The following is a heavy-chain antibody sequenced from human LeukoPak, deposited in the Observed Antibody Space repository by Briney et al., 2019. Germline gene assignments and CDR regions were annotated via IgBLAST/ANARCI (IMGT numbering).Heavy chain of an antibody. Sequence: GGSLRLSCAASGFTLSSYAMSWVRQGPGKGLEWVANIKQDGSEKYYVDSVKGRFTISRDNAKNSLYLQMNSLRAEDTAVYYCARALDYWGQGTLVTVSS. CDR2: IKQDGSEK. CDR3: ARALDY. J-gene: IGHJ4*02. V-gene: IGHV3-7*04. CDR1: GFTLSSYA.